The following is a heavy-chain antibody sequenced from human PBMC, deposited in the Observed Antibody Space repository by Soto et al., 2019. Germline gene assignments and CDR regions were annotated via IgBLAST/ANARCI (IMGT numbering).Heavy chain of an antibody. Sequence: QVQLQQWGAGLLKPSETLSLTCAVYGGSFSGYYWSWIRQPPGKGLEWIGEINHSGSTNYNPSLKSRVTISVDTSKNQLSLKLSSLTAADTAVYYCARGRGYYDSSGRGWFDPWGRGTLVTVSS. D-gene: IGHD3-22*01. CDR1: GGSFSGYY. V-gene: IGHV4-34*01. J-gene: IGHJ5*02. CDR2: INHSGST. CDR3: ARGRGYYDSSGRGWFDP.